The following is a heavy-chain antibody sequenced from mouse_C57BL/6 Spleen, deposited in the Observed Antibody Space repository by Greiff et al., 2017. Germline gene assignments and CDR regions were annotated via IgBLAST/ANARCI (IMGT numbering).Heavy chain of an antibody. CDR1: GFTFSDYG. CDR3: ARPMITGYFDV. J-gene: IGHJ1*03. V-gene: IGHV5-17*01. Sequence: EVMLVESGGGLVKPGGSLKLSCAASGFTFSDYGMHWVRQAPEKGLEWVAYISSGSSTIYYADTVKGRFTISRDNAKNTLFLQMTSLRSEDTAMYYCARPMITGYFDVWGTGTTVTVSS. CDR2: ISSGSSTI. D-gene: IGHD2-4*01.